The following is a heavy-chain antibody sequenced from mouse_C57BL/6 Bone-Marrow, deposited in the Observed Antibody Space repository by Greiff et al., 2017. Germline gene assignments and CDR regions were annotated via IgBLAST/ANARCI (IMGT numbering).Heavy chain of an antibody. CDR1: GYTLTSYW. Sequence: QVQLQQPGTELVKPGDSVKLSCKASGYTLTSYWMHWVKQRPGQGLEWIGNINPSNGGTNHNEKFKSKDTLNVNKYSITAYMQRSSLTSEDSAVYYCARSGYLRWSLWGQGTTLTVSS. D-gene: IGHD2-1*01. CDR2: INPSNGGT. J-gene: IGHJ2*01. V-gene: IGHV1-53*01. CDR3: ARSGYLRWSL.